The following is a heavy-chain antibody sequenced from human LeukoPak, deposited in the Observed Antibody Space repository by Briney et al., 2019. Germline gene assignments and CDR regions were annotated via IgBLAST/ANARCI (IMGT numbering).Heavy chain of an antibody. CDR3: ARVNQSAEYYFDY. CDR1: GGSIDSYY. V-gene: IGHV4-59*01. J-gene: IGHJ4*02. Sequence: SETLLLTCTVSGGSIDSYYWSWIRQPPGKGLEWIGYIYQTGSTEYHPSLRRRVTISLDTSKNQFSLKLTSVTAADTAVYYCARVNQSAEYYFDYWAQGHVVSFSS. CDR2: IYQTGST. D-gene: IGHD1-14*01.